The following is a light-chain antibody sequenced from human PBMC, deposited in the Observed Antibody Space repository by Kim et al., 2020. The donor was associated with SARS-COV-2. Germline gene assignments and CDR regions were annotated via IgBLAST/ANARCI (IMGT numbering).Light chain of an antibody. Sequence: SPGERATLSCRASQSVSSSYLAWYQQKPGQAPQLLIYGASSRATGIPDRFSGSGSGTDFTLTISRLEPEDFAVYYCQQYGSSPKTFGQGTKVDIK. J-gene: IGKJ1*01. CDR2: GAS. V-gene: IGKV3-20*01. CDR3: QQYGSSPKT. CDR1: QSVSSSY.